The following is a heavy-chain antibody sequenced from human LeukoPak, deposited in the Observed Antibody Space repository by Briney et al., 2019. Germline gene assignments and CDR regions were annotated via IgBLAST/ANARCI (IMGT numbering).Heavy chain of an antibody. CDR1: GFTFSSYG. V-gene: IGHV3-30*18. D-gene: IGHD2-8*02. CDR3: AKKGVWSGPKKNYYYYGMDV. J-gene: IGHJ6*02. Sequence: PGRSLRLSCAASGFTFSSYGMHWVRQAPGKGLEWVAVISYDGSNKYYADSVKGRSTISRDNSKNTLYLQMYSLRAEDTAVYYCAKKGVWSGPKKNYYYYGMDVRGQGTTVTVSS. CDR2: ISYDGSNK.